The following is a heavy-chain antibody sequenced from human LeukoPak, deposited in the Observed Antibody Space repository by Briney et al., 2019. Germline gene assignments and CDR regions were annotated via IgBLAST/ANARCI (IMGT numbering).Heavy chain of an antibody. CDR2: MNPNSGNT. CDR1: GYTFTRYD. V-gene: IGHV1-8*03. Sequence: GASVKVSCKASGYTFTRYDINWVRQATGQGLEWMGWMNPNSGNTGYVKKFQGRVTITRNTSISTAYMELSSLRSEDTAVYYCARVPAVEGDFDYWGQGTLVTVSS. CDR3: ARVPAVEGDFDY. D-gene: IGHD2-2*01. J-gene: IGHJ4*02.